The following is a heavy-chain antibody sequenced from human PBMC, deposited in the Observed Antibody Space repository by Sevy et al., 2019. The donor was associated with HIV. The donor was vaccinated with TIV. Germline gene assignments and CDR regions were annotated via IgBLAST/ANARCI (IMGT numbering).Heavy chain of an antibody. CDR1: GFTFSGSA. CDR2: IRSKANSYAT. CDR3: TRHQSPFGSRPYYYYGMDV. V-gene: IGHV3-73*01. Sequence: GSLRLSCAASGFTFSGSAMHWVRQASGKGLEWVGRIRSKANSYATAYAASVKGRFTISRDDSKNTAYLQMNNLKTEDTAVYYCTRHQSPFGSRPYYYYGMDVWGQGTTVTVSS. J-gene: IGHJ6*02. D-gene: IGHD1-26*01.